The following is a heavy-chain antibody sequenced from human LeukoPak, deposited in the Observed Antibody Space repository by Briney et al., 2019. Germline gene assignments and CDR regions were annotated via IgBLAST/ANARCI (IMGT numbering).Heavy chain of an antibody. CDR3: ARRLCSSPTCTIAPSGNWLGP. CDR1: GGSISSSSYY. CDR2: IFYTGST. V-gene: IGHV4-61*05. Sequence: PSETLSLTCTVSGGSISSSSYYWGWIRQSPGKGLEWIGYIFYTGSTHYNPSLESRVTISLDRSRNQFSLKLTSVTAADTAVYYCARRLCSSPTCTIAPSGNWLGPWGQGARVIVSS. D-gene: IGHD2-2*01. J-gene: IGHJ5*02.